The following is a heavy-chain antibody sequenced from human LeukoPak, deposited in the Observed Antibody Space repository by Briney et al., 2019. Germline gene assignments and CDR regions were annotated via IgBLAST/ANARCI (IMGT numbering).Heavy chain of an antibody. CDR2: LYYSGST. CDR1: GGSISSSTFY. CDR3: ARSGYYYYYMDV. V-gene: IGHV4-39*07. D-gene: IGHD6-25*01. J-gene: IGHJ6*03. Sequence: PSETLSLTCTVSGGSISSSTFYWGWIRQPPGKGLEWIGSLYYSGSTNYNPSLKSRVTISVDKSKNQFSLKLSSVTAADTAVYYCARSGYYYYYMDVWGKGTTVTVSS.